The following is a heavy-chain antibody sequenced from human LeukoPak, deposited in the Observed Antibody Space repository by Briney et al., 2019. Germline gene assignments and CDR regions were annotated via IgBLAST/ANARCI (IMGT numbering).Heavy chain of an antibody. CDR1: GGTFSSYA. D-gene: IGHD3-22*01. Sequence: GASVTVSCKASGGTFSSYAISWVRQAPGQGLEWMGRIIPILGIANYAQKFQGRVTITADKSTSTAYMELSSLRSEDTAVYYCASSYYDSSGYYNWGQGTLVTVSS. V-gene: IGHV1-69*04. J-gene: IGHJ4*02. CDR2: IIPILGIA. CDR3: ASSYYDSSGYYN.